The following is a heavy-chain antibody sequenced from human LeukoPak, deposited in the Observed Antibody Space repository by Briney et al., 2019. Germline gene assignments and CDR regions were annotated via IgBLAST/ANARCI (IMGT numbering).Heavy chain of an antibody. CDR2: ISYDGSNK. CDR1: GFTFSSYA. J-gene: IGHJ4*02. D-gene: IGHD2-15*01. CDR3: ARDRGGCSGGSCYTFDY. V-gene: IGHV3-30-3*01. Sequence: PGGSLRLSCAASGFTFSSYAMHWVRQASGKGLEWVAVISYDGSNKYYADSVKGRFTISRDNSKNTLYLQMNSLRAEDTAVYYCARDRGGCSGGSCYTFDYWGQGTLVTVSS.